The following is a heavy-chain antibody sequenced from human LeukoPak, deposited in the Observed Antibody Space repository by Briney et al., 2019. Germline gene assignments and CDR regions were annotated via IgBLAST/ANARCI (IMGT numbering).Heavy chain of an antibody. D-gene: IGHD3-10*01. J-gene: IGHJ4*02. Sequence: ASVKVSCKASGYTFTSYDINWGRQATGQGLEWMGWMNPNSGNTGYAQKFQGRVTMTRNTSISTAYMELSSLRSEDTAVYYCARARPITMVRGVTKPPDYWGQGTLVTVSS. CDR1: GYTFTSYD. CDR2: MNPNSGNT. V-gene: IGHV1-8*01. CDR3: ARARPITMVRGVTKPPDY.